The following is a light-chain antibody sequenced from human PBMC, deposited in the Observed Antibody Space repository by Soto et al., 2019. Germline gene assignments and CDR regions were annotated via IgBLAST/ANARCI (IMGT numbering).Light chain of an antibody. Sequence: IQNKQCPSTLDGTVGDRVTITCRASQTISSWLAWYQQKPGKAPELLIYSASNLQCGVPSRFTGSVSGTDFTLTTIGRQCEDFATYNCQQGVSTPAIGQGTRLETK. CDR1: QTISSW. CDR3: QQGVSTPA. CDR2: SAS. J-gene: IGKJ5*01. V-gene: IGKV1-39*01.